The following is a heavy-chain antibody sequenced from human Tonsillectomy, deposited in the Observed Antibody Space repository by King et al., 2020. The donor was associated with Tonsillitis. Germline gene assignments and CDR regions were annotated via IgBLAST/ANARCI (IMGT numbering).Heavy chain of an antibody. V-gene: IGHV4-31*03. D-gene: IGHD2-2*01. CDR1: GGSISSDSYY. Sequence: QLQLQESGPGLVKPSQTLSLTCIVSGGSISSDSYYWRWIRQHPGKGLEWIGYISYTGSTYYSPSLKSRITMSVDTSKNQFSLNLSSVTAADTAIYYCASATCSSTTCYRPEYFQEWGQGALVTVSS. CDR3: ASATCSSTTCYRPEYFQE. J-gene: IGHJ1*01. CDR2: ISYTGST.